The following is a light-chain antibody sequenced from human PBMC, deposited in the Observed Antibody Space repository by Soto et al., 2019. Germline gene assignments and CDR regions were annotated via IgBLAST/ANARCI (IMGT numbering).Light chain of an antibody. Sequence: QSALTQPASVSASPGQSITISCTGTSSDIGTYNYVSWYQQHPGKAPKLMIFEVNNRPSWVSNRFSGSKSGNTASLTVSGLQAEDEADYYCSSDTTSTTGVFGGGTQLTVL. CDR2: EVN. J-gene: IGLJ3*02. CDR1: SSDIGTYNY. V-gene: IGLV2-14*01. CDR3: SSDTTSTTGV.